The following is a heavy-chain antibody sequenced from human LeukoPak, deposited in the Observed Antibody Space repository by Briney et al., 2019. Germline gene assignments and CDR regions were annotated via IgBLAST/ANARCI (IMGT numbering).Heavy chain of an antibody. Sequence: QTGGSLRLSCAASGFTFSSYAMSWVRQAPGKGLEWVSAISGSGGSTYYADSVKGRFTISRDNSKNTLYLQMNSLRAEDTAVYYCAKDLGYYDSSGNWGQGTLVTVSS. CDR1: GFTFSSYA. V-gene: IGHV3-23*01. CDR2: ISGSGGST. J-gene: IGHJ4*02. CDR3: AKDLGYYDSSGN. D-gene: IGHD3-22*01.